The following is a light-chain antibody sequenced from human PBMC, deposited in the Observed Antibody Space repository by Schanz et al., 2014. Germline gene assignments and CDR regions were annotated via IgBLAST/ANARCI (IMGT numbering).Light chain of an antibody. CDR2: EDT. Sequence: QSALTQPASVSGSPGQSITISCTGTSSDVGGYNYVSWYQQHPGKAPKLMIYEDTKRPSGIPERFSGSNSGNTATLTISGTQAMDEADYYCQAWDSSTGVVFGGGTKLTVL. CDR1: SSDVGGYNY. V-gene: IGLV2-14*01. CDR3: QAWDSSTGVV. J-gene: IGLJ2*01.